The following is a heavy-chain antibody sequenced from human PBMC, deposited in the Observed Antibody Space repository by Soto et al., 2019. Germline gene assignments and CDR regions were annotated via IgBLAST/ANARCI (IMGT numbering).Heavy chain of an antibody. D-gene: IGHD1-26*01. CDR2: IHGGGDST. V-gene: IGHV3-23*01. CDR3: ANNRGSGSSTSWSFDV. CDR1: GFPFSCCA. J-gene: IGHJ2*01. Sequence: EVQLLESGGGLVQPGGSLRLSCAASGFPFSCCAMSWVRQAPGKGLEWVSTIHGGGDSTHYTDSVKGRFTISRDNSRNTPSLQMNSLRAEDTAIYYCANNRGSGSSTSWSFDVWGRGTLVTVSS.